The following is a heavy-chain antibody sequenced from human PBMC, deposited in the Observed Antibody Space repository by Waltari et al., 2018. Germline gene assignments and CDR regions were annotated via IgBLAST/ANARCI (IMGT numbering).Heavy chain of an antibody. CDR1: GFAFASYT. CDR2: ITGSGGST. Sequence: EVQLLESGGGLVQPGGSLRPSCAAVGFAFASYTMNWVRQAPGKGLEWVSFITGSGGSTYYADSVKGRFTISRDNSKNTLHLQMNSLRAEDTAVYYCAKDATWSQFHAYWGQGILVTVSS. D-gene: IGHD1-1*01. V-gene: IGHV3-23*01. CDR3: AKDATWSQFHAY. J-gene: IGHJ4*02.